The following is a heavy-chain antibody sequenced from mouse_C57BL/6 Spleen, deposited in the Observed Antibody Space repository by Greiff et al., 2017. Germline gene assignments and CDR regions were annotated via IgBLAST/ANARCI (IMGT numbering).Heavy chain of an antibody. V-gene: IGHV2-5*01. CDR3: AKRGGTTVVDRGYAKDC. CDR2: IWSGGST. D-gene: IGHD1-1*01. Sequence: QVHVKQSGPGLVQPSQSLSITCTVSGFSLTSYGVHWVRQSPGKGLEWLGVIWSGGSTDYNAAFMSRLSITKDNSKSQVFFKMNSLQADDTAVYSCAKRGGTTVVDRGYAKDCWGQGTSVTVAS. CDR1: GFSLTSYG. J-gene: IGHJ4*01.